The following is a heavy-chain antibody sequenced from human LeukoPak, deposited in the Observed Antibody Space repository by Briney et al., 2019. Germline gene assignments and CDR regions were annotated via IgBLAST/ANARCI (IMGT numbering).Heavy chain of an antibody. V-gene: IGHV5-51*01. J-gene: IGHJ4*02. Sequence: PGESLKISCKGSGDSFTTYWIGWVRQMPGKGLEWMGIIYLGDSDTRYSPFFQDQVTISADKSINTAYLQWSSLKASDTAMYYCVRHRNWNYDYWGQGTLVTVSS. CDR2: IYLGDSDT. CDR3: VRHRNWNYDY. D-gene: IGHD1-1*01. CDR1: GDSFTTYW.